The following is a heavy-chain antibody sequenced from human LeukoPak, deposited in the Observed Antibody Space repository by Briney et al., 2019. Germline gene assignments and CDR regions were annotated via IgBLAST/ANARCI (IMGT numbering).Heavy chain of an antibody. CDR2: IYHSGST. CDR3: ARDRQGASSLDY. Sequence: PSETLSLTCTVSGGSISSSSYYWGWIRQPPGKGLEWIGSIYHSGSTYYNPSLKSRVTISVDTSKNQFSLKLSSVTAADTAVYYCARDRQGASSLDYWGQGTLVTVSS. D-gene: IGHD1-26*01. CDR1: GGSISSSSYY. J-gene: IGHJ4*02. V-gene: IGHV4-39*07.